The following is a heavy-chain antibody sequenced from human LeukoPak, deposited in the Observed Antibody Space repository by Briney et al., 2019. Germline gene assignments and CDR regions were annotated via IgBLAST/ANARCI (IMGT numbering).Heavy chain of an antibody. CDR2: INHSGST. V-gene: IGHV4-34*01. Sequence: SETLSLTCTVSGGSISSYYWSWIRQPPGKGLEWIGEINHSGSTNYNPSLKSRVTISVDTSKNQFSLKLSSVTAADTAVYYCARARFRRALWFGEPNYYYYMDVWGKGTTVTISS. CDR3: ARARFRRALWFGEPNYYYYMDV. D-gene: IGHD3-10*01. CDR1: GGSISSYY. J-gene: IGHJ6*03.